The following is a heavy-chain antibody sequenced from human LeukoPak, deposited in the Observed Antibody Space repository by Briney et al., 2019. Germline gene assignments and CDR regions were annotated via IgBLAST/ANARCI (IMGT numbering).Heavy chain of an antibody. J-gene: IGHJ2*01. V-gene: IGHV3-53*01. CDR1: GFTVSSNY. CDR3: ARVTMVRGVIIKGWYFDL. D-gene: IGHD3-10*01. CDR2: IYSGGST. Sequence: GGSLRLSCAASGFTVSSNYMSWVRQAPGKGLEWVSVIYSGGSTYYADSVKGRFTISRDNSKNTLYLQMNSLRAEDTAVYYCARVTMVRGVIIKGWYFDLWGRGTLVTVSS.